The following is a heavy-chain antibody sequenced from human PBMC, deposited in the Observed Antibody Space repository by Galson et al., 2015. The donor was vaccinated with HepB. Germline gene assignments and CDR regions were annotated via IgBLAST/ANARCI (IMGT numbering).Heavy chain of an antibody. Sequence: SVKVSCKASGGTFSSYAISWVRQAPGQGLEWMGGIIPIFGTANYAQKFQGRVTITADESTSTAYMELSSLRSEDTAVYYCAREGGVSYDYGDYGMFDYWGQGTLVTVSS. CDR1: GGTFSSYA. CDR3: AREGGVSYDYGDYGMFDY. J-gene: IGHJ4*02. CDR2: IIPIFGTA. V-gene: IGHV1-69*13. D-gene: IGHD4-17*01.